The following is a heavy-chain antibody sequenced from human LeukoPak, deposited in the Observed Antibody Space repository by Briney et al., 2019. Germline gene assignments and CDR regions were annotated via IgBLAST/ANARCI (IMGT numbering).Heavy chain of an antibody. CDR3: ARDSSGWWYFDL. Sequence: PSETLSLTCTVSGGSISSYYWGWIRQPPGKGLEWIGFIYYSGSTNYNPSLKSRVTILVDTSKNQFSLKLSSVTAADTAVYYCARDSSGWWYFDLWGRGTLLTVSS. CDR2: IYYSGST. V-gene: IGHV4-59*01. J-gene: IGHJ2*01. CDR1: GGSISSYY. D-gene: IGHD6-19*01.